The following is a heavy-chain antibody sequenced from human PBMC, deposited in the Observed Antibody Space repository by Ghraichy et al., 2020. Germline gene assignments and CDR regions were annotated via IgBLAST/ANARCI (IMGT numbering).Heavy chain of an antibody. D-gene: IGHD3-10*02. CDR2: IKRDGSDI. CDR1: GFSLSSYW. V-gene: IGHV3-7*01. CDR3: VRDWNYTNSGLFYYVYDF. J-gene: IGHJ3*01. Sequence: GGSLRLSCAASGFSLSSYWMAWVRQAPGKGLEWVANIKRDGSDIHYLDSVKDRFTISRDNAKNSLYLQMSSLRGEDTAVYYCVRDWNYTNSGLFYYVYDFGGQGTMVTVSS.